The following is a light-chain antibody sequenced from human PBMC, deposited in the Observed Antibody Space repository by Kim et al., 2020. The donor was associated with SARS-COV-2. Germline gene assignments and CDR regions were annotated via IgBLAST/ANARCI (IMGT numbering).Light chain of an antibody. J-gene: IGLJ3*02. CDR3: LLSYGDPRGV. Sequence: GGTVHLTCGSSTGPVTSDHYPYWFQQKPGQAPRTLIFDTHRRHSWTPARFSGSLFGARAALTLSGAQPEDEADYYCLLSYGDPRGVFGGGTKVTVL. V-gene: IGLV7-46*01. CDR2: DTH. CDR1: TGPVTSDHY.